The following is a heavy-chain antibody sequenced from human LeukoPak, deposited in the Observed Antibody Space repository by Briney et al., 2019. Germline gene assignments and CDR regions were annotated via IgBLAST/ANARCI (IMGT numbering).Heavy chain of an antibody. CDR1: GYTFTSYG. CDR3: ARDRDYVWGSYRHTPDY. J-gene: IGHJ4*02. Sequence: ASVKVSCKASGYTFTSYGITWVRQAPGQGLEWTGWISAYNGNTDYAQKLQGRVTMTTDTSTSTAYMELRSLRSDDTAVYYCARDRDYVWGSYRHTPDYWGQGTLVTVSS. V-gene: IGHV1-18*01. D-gene: IGHD3-16*02. CDR2: ISAYNGNT.